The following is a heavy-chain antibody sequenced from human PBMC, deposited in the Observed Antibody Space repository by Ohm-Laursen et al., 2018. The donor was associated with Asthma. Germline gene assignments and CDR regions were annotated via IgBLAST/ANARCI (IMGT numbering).Heavy chain of an antibody. CDR2: INAGNGNT. J-gene: IGHJ4*02. V-gene: IGHV1-3*01. D-gene: IGHD6-19*01. Sequence: GASVKVSCKASGYTFTSYAMHWVRQAPGQRLEWMGWINAGNGNTKYSQKFQGRVTITRDTSASTAYMELSSLRSEDTAVYYCARDIGVSGWCVLDFDHWGQGTLVTVSS. CDR1: GYTFTSYA. CDR3: ARDIGVSGWCVLDFDH.